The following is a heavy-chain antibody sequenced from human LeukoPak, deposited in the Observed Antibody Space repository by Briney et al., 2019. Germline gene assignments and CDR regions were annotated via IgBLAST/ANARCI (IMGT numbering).Heavy chain of an antibody. CDR1: GFTFSSYW. Sequence: GGSLRLSCAASGFTFSSYWMSWVRQAPGKGLEWVANIKQDGSEKYYVDSVKGRFTISRDNAKNSLYLQTNSLRAEDTAVYYCARDLGVADDAFDIWGQGTMVTVSS. D-gene: IGHD2-15*01. J-gene: IGHJ3*02. CDR2: IKQDGSEK. V-gene: IGHV3-7*01. CDR3: ARDLGVADDAFDI.